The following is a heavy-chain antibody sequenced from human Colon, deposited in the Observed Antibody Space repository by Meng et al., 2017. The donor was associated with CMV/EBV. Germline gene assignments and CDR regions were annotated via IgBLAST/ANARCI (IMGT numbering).Heavy chain of an antibody. J-gene: IGHJ4*02. CDR3: AQDLGYNAYAY. CDR1: GFTFSSHA. V-gene: IGHV3-23*03. D-gene: IGHD5-12*01. CDR2: IHSGEGT. Sequence: LSCAASGFTFSSHAMTWVRQAPGKGLEWVSSIHSGEGTYYADSVKGRFIVSRDNSKNTLYLQMNSLGAEDTALYYCAQDLGYNAYAYWGQGTLVTVSS.